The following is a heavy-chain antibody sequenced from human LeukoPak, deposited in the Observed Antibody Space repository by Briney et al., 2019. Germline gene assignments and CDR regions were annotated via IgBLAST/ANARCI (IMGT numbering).Heavy chain of an antibody. J-gene: IGHJ3*02. CDR1: GGCFSGYY. V-gene: IGHV4-34*01. D-gene: IGHD3-3*01. Sequence: SETLSLTCAVYGGCFSGYYWSWIRQPPGKGLEWIGEINHSGSTNYNPSLKSRVTISVHTSKNQFSLKLSSVTAADTAVYYCARGATYYDFWSGYSDAFDIWGQGTMVTVSS. CDR2: INHSGST. CDR3: ARGATYYDFWSGYSDAFDI.